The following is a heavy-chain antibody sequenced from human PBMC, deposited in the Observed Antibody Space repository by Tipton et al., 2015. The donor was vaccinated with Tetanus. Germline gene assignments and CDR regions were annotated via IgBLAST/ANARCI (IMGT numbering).Heavy chain of an antibody. V-gene: IGHV4-59*04. Sequence: TLSLTCSVSGGSISSYFWSWIRQRPGKGLEWIGNIYYNGNTLQNPSLKGRVTLSLDKSKNQFSLKLRSVTAADTAIYYCARSADNWFDPWGQGILVTVSS. J-gene: IGHJ5*02. CDR2: IYYNGNT. CDR3: ARSADNWFDP. CDR1: GGSISSYF.